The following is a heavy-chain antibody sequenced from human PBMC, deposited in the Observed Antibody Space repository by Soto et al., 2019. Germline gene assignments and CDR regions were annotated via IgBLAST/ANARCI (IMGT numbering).Heavy chain of an antibody. J-gene: IGHJ2*01. V-gene: IGHV4-34*01. CDR3: ARESHEILTCPPWGWYFHL. CDR2: INDRGSI. CDR1: GGSFSGYY. Sequence: QVQLQQWGAGPLRPLETLSLTCGVSGGSFSGYYWSWIRQSPGQGMEWIGEINDRGSINYNQSLKSRVSISVDTSQNPYSLTLRSVAAADTDVYYCARESHEILTCPPWGWYFHLWGRGTLVTVSS. D-gene: IGHD3-9*01.